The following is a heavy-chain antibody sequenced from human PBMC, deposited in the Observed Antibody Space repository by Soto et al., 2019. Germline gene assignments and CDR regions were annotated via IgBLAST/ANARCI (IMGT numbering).Heavy chain of an antibody. D-gene: IGHD3-10*01. CDR2: IYHSGIT. CDR1: GASISSGGSS. Sequence: QLQLQESGSGLVKPSQTLSLTCAVSGASISSGGSSWSWIRQAPGTGLEWIGYIYHSGITNYNPSRKSRVTISINKSQNQFFLGLGFVYAGGPAVYYCSGGRAVRGRYGLDVWGQGTTVTVSS. V-gene: IGHV4-30-2*01. J-gene: IGHJ6*02. CDR3: SGGRAVRGRYGLDV.